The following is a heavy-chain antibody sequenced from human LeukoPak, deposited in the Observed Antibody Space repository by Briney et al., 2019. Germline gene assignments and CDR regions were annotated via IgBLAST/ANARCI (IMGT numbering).Heavy chain of an antibody. J-gene: IGHJ4*02. V-gene: IGHV3-23*01. D-gene: IGHD2-15*01. CDR2: ITDSGGST. CDR3: AKGSASARPYYFDY. CDR1: GFTFSNYA. Sequence: GGSLRLSCAASGFTFSNYAMSWVRQAPGKGLEWVSAITDSGGSTYHADSVKGRFTISRDNSKNTLYLQMNSLRAEDTAVYYCAKGSASARPYYFDYWGQGTLVSVSS.